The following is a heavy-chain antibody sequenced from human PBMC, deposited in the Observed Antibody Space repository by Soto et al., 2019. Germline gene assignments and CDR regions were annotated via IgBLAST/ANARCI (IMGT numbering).Heavy chain of an antibody. Sequence: QLQLQESGSGLVKPSQTLSLTCAVSGGSISSGGYSWSWIRQPPGKVLGWIGYIYHSGNTFYNPSLKSRVTISVDRSKNQFSLKLSSVTAADTAVYYCARGGDGYNSEYFQHWGQGTLVTVSS. CDR2: IYHSGNT. D-gene: IGHD5-12*01. J-gene: IGHJ1*01. V-gene: IGHV4-30-2*01. CDR1: GGSISSGGYS. CDR3: ARGGDGYNSEYFQH.